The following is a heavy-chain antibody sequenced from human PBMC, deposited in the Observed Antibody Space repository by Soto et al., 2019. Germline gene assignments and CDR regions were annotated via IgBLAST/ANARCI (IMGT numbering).Heavy chain of an antibody. CDR3: AIESNDYGVW. V-gene: IGHV1-69*08. D-gene: IGHD4-17*01. J-gene: IGHJ4*02. CDR2: IIPILGIA. CDR1: GGTFSSYT. Sequence: QVQLVQSGAEVKKPESSVKVSCKASGGTFSSYTISWVRQAPGQGLEWMGRIIPILGIANYAQKFQGRVTITEDKSTSTAYMELCSLRSEDTAVYYCAIESNDYGVWWGQGTLVTVSS.